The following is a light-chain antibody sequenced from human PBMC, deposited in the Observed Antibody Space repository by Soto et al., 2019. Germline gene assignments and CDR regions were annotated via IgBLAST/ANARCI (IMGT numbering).Light chain of an antibody. CDR3: CSYAGSTTEV. CDR2: EVS. J-gene: IGLJ1*01. CDR1: SSDVGSYNL. Sequence: ALTQPASVSGSPGQSITISCTGTSSDVGSYNLVSWYQQHPGKAPKLMIYEVSKRPSGVSNRFSGSKSGNTASLTISGLQAEDEADYYCCSYAGSTTEVFGTGTKLTVL. V-gene: IGLV2-23*02.